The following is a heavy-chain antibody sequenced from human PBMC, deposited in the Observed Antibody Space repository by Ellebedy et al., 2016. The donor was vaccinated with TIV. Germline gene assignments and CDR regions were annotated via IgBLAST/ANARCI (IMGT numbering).Heavy chain of an antibody. D-gene: IGHD2-8*01. CDR2: INHSGST. Sequence: MPSETLSLTCAVYGGSFSGYYWSWIRQPPGKGLEWIGEINHSGSTNYNPSLKSRVTISVDTSKNQFSLKLSSVTAADTAVYYCARDGIELMVYPNSRFDSWGQGTLVTVSS. V-gene: IGHV4-34*01. CDR3: ARDGIELMVYPNSRFDS. J-gene: IGHJ4*02. CDR1: GGSFSGYY.